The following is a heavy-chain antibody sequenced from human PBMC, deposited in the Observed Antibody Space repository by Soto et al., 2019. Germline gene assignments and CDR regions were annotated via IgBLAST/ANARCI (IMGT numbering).Heavy chain of an antibody. CDR1: GGTFSDYT. J-gene: IGHJ6*02. CDR2: IIPIFDTA. V-gene: IGHV1-69*13. CDR3: ARNGTLTGYSYGMDV. Sequence: SVKVSCKASGGTFSDYTINWVRQAPGQRLEWMGGIIPIFDTANYAEKFQGRVTITADESTSTSFMEVSSLRSEDTAVYCCARNGTLTGYSYGMDVWGQGTMVTVSS. D-gene: IGHD1-1*01.